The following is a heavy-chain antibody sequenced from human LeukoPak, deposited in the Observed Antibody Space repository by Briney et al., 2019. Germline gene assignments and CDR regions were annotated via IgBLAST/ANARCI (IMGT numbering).Heavy chain of an antibody. CDR2: IYYSGST. J-gene: IGHJ4*02. D-gene: IGHD6-19*01. V-gene: IGHV4-39*07. CDR1: GGSISSSSYY. Sequence: SETLSLTCTVSGGSISSSSYYWGWIRQPPGKGLEWIGSIYYSGSTYYNPSLKSRVTISVDTSKNQFSLKLSSVTAADTAVYYCARARQWLVYFDYWGQGILVTVSS. CDR3: ARARQWLVYFDY.